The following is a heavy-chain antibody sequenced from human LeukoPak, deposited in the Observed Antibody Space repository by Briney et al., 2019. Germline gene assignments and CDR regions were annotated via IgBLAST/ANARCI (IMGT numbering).Heavy chain of an antibody. J-gene: IGHJ6*03. CDR1: GFTFSSYW. D-gene: IGHD3-3*01. Sequence: GGSLSLSCAASGFTFSSYWMSWVRQAPGKGLEWVANIKQDGGEKYYVDSVKGRFTISRDNAKNSLYLQMNSLRAEDTAVYYCARERTTIFGVVIHYYYYYYMDVWGKGTTVTVSS. V-gene: IGHV3-7*01. CDR2: IKQDGGEK. CDR3: ARERTTIFGVVIHYYYYYYMDV.